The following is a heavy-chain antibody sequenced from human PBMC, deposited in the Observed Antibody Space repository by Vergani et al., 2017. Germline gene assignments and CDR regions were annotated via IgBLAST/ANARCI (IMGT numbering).Heavy chain of an antibody. CDR3: ARSGRFQLWSHDYYYYYMDV. Sequence: QVQLQQWGAGLLKPSETLSLTCAVYGGSFSGYYWSWIRQPPGKGLEWIGEINHSGSTNYNPSLKSRVTISVDTSKNQFSLKLSSVTAADTAVYYCARSGRFQLWSHDYYYYYMDVWGKGTTVTVSS. J-gene: IGHJ6*03. V-gene: IGHV4-34*01. CDR2: INHSGST. CDR1: GGSFSGYY. D-gene: IGHD5-18*01.